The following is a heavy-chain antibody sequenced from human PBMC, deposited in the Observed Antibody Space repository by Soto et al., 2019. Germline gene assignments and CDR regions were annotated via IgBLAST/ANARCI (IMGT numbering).Heavy chain of an antibody. CDR3: ARAWGRWLLNGGPFDY. V-gene: IGHV3-30*14. J-gene: IGHJ4*02. Sequence: QVQLVESGGGVVQPGRSLRLSCAASGFTFSSYAMHWVRQAPGKGLEWVAVISYDGSNKYYADSVKGRFTISRDNSKNLLYRQMNSLRAEDTAVYYCARAWGRWLLNGGPFDYWGQGTLVTVSS. CDR1: GFTFSSYA. D-gene: IGHD1-26*01. CDR2: ISYDGSNK.